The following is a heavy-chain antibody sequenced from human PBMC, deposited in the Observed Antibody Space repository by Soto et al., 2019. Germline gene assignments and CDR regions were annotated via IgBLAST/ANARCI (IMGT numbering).Heavy chain of an antibody. Sequence: QVQLVESGGGVVQPGRSLRLSCAASGFSFSDCGMHWVRQAPGKGLEWVAVISYDGSNKYYADSVKGRFTISRDNSKNTLYPQMTNRRSDDTPLHYSKRDTGDTSALGCPLTDYYPGLVAWGQGTGVTVTS. CDR3: KRDTGDTSALGCPLTDYYPGLVA. CDR1: GFSFSDCG. J-gene: IGHJ6*01. D-gene: IGHD7-27*01. V-gene: IGHV3-30*03. CDR2: ISYDGSNK.